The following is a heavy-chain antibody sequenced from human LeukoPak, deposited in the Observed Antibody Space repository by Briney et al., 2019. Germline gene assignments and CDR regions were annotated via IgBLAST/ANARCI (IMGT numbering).Heavy chain of an antibody. J-gene: IGHJ6*03. V-gene: IGHV3-33*06. CDR2: IWYDGSNK. CDR1: GFTFSSYG. D-gene: IGHD3-3*01. CDR3: AKDAPSGYYYMDV. Sequence: GGSLRLSCAASGFTFSSYGMHWVRQAPGKGLEWVAVIWYDGSNKYYADSVKGRFTISRDNSKNTLYLQMNSLRAEDTAVYYCAKDAPSGYYYMDVWGKGTTVTVSS.